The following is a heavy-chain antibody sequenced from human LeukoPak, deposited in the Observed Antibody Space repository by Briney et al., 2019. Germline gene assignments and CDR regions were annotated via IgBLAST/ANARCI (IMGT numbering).Heavy chain of an antibody. V-gene: IGHV4-59*11. CDR2: IYYSGST. J-gene: IGHJ5*02. CDR1: GGSISSHY. D-gene: IGHD3-10*01. CDR3: ARVPLWFGSPGRFDP. Sequence: PSETLSLTCTVSGGSISSHYWSWIRQPPGKGLEWIGYIYYSGSTNYNPSLKSRVTISVDTSKDQFSLKLSSVTAADTAVYYCARVPLWFGSPGRFDPWGQGTLVTVSS.